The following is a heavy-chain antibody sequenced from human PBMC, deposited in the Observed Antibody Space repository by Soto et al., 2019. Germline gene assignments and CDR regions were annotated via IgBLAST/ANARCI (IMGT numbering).Heavy chain of an antibody. J-gene: IGHJ4*02. V-gene: IGHV1-69*01. Sequence: QVQLAQSGAEVRQPGSSVKVSRRASGGSFSDFAFSWVRQAPGQGLEWMGGIIPMFAATKYAQRFQGRVTITADASTRTGYLALSSLTSDDSAVYYCARGGIVAVPAALSSYDDYTNYRFDSWGQGTLVSVSS. D-gene: IGHD2-8*01. CDR1: GGSFSDFA. CDR2: IIPMFAAT. CDR3: ARGGIVAVPAALSSYDDYTNYRFDS.